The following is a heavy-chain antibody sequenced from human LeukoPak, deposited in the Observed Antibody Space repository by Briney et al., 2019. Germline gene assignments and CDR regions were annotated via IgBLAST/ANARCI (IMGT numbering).Heavy chain of an antibody. CDR2: IYYSGST. V-gene: IGHV4-30-4*08. J-gene: IGHJ5*02. Sequence: SQTLSLTCTVSGGSISSGDYYWSWIRQPPGKGLEWIGYIYYSGSTSYNPSLKSRVTISVDTSKNQFSLKLSSVTAADTAVYYCARLSYSSSSCWFDPWGQGTLVTVSS. CDR1: GGSISSGDYY. D-gene: IGHD6-6*01. CDR3: ARLSYSSSSCWFDP.